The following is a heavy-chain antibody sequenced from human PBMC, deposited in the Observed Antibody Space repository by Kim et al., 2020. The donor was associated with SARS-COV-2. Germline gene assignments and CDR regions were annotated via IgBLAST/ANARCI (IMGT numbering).Heavy chain of an antibody. J-gene: IGHJ4*02. V-gene: IGHV4-31*02. CDR3: ARGCWGNCRRIVDY. D-gene: IGHD3-16*01. Sequence: TPSLKSRVTISVDTSKNQFSLKLSSVTAADTAVYYCARGCWGNCRRIVDYWGQGTLVTVSS.